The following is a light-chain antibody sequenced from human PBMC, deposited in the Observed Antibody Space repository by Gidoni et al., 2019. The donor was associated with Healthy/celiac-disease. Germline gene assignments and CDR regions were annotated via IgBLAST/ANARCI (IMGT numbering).Light chain of an antibody. CDR2: SNN. J-gene: IGLJ1*01. CDR3: AAWDDSLNGYV. V-gene: IGLV1-44*01. CDR1: SSNIGSNT. Sequence: QSVLTQPPSASGTPGQRVTISCSGSSSNIGSNTVNWYHQLPGTAPKLLIYSNNQRPSWVPDRFSGSKSGTSASLAISGLQSEDEADYYCAAWDDSLNGYVFGTGTKVXVX.